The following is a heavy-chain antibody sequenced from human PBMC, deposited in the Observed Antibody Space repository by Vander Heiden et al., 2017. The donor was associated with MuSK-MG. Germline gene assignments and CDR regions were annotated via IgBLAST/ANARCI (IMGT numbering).Heavy chain of an antibody. CDR1: GFTFSSYA. V-gene: IGHV3-23*04. Sequence: EVQLVESGGDLVQPGGSLRLSCAASGFTFSSYAMSWVRQGPGLGLEWVSGISAAGGGTDDANSVKGRFTISRDNSKNTVFMKMNSLRAEDTAVYDCAKDLNWFDPWGQGTLVIVYS. J-gene: IGHJ5*02. CDR2: ISAAGGGT. CDR3: AKDLNWFDP.